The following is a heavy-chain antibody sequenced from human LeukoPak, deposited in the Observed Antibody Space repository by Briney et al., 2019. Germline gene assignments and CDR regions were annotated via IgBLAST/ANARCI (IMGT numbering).Heavy chain of an antibody. CDR2: TYYSGST. CDR3: ARGRYGSGSYGY. D-gene: IGHD3-10*01. V-gene: IGHV4-31*03. J-gene: IGHJ4*02. Sequence: SETLSLTCTVSGGSISSGGYYWSWIRQHPGKGLEWIGYTYYSGSTYYNPSLKSRVTISVDTPKNQFSLKLSSVTAADTAVYYCARGRYGSGSYGYWGQGTLVTVSS. CDR1: GGSISSGGYY.